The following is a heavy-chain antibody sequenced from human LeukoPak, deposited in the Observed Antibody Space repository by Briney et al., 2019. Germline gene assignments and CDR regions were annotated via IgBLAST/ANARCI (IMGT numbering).Heavy chain of an antibody. D-gene: IGHD3-22*01. CDR2: ISYDGDNT. CDR1: GFTFTTYA. Sequence: GGSLRLSCAASGFTFTTYAMHWVRQAPGKGLEYVSSISYDGDNTYYANFVRGRFTISRDNSKNTLYLQLGSLRAEDMAVYYCARVRSGYFRAPDFDYWGQGTLVTVSS. CDR3: ARVRSGYFRAPDFDY. J-gene: IGHJ4*02. V-gene: IGHV3-64*01.